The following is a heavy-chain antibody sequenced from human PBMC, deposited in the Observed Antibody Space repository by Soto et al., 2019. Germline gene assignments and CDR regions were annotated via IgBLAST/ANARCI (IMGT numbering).Heavy chain of an antibody. V-gene: IGHV3-48*02. Sequence: GKGREGVSFIALTGTTKYYADAVQGRFTTSRDQAKRSLYLQMTNLSDEDTAVSFCARDWGVFDDETTIYIPHLDYWGRGTLVTVSS. CDR3: ARDWGVFDDETTIYIPHLDY. J-gene: IGHJ4*02. CDR2: IALTGTTK. D-gene: IGHD3-10*01.